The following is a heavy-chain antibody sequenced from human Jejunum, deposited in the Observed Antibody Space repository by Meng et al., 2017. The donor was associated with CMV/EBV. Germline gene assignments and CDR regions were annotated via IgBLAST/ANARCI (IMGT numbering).Heavy chain of an antibody. J-gene: IGHJ4*02. Sequence: FNSYPINWVRQAPGQGLEWMGRIIPMLDIADSAQNLQGRLTIIADRYTSTAHMELTSLRSDDTAVYYCATLTATTSNFGRVWNSWGQGTEVTVSS. CDR3: ATLTATTSNFGRVWNS. CDR1: FNSYP. D-gene: IGHD1-1*01. CDR2: IIPMLDIA. V-gene: IGHV1-69*02.